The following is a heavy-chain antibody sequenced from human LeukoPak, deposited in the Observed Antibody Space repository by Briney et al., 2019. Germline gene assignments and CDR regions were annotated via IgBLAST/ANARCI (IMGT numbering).Heavy chain of an antibody. D-gene: IGHD3-22*01. V-gene: IGHV3-21*01. CDR2: ISSSSSYI. J-gene: IGHJ5*02. Sequence: GGSLRPSCAASGFTFSSFSMNWVRQAPGKGLEWVSSISSSSSYIYYADSVKGRFTISRDNAKNSLYLQMNSLRAKDTAVYYCARLNYYDSSGYYTWFDPWGQGPLVTVSS. CDR3: ARLNYYDSSGYYTWFDP. CDR1: GFTFSSFS.